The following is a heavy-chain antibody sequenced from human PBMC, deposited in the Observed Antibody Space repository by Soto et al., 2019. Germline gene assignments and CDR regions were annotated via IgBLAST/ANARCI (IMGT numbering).Heavy chain of an antibody. CDR3: AHPRGYGVFDAYDI. D-gene: IGHD2-8*01. CDR1: GFTFTTYA. J-gene: IGHJ3*02. V-gene: IGHV3-23*01. CDR2: INGIGHST. Sequence: PGGFLGLSWPASGFTFTTYALSWVRHSPGKGLEWVSAINGIGHSTYYADSVRGRFTISRDNSINMLYLQMNSLRTEDTAVYYCAHPRGYGVFDAYDIWGQGALVTVSS.